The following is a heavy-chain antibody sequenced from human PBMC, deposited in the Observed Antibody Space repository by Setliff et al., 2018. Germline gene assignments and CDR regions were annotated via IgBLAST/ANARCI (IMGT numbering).Heavy chain of an antibody. Sequence: ASVKVSCKVSGYTLTELSMHWVRQAPGKGLEWMGGFDPEDGETIYAQKFQGRVTISVDTSKNQFSLKLSSVTAADTAVYYCARSASDWAAAGEFDYWGQGTLVTVSS. D-gene: IGHD6-13*01. V-gene: IGHV1-24*01. CDR3: ARSASDWAAAGEFDY. J-gene: IGHJ4*02. CDR2: FDPEDGET. CDR1: GYTLTELS.